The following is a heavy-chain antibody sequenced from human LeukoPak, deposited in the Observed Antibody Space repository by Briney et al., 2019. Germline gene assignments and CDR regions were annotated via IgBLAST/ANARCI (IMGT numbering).Heavy chain of an antibody. D-gene: IGHD3-3*01. V-gene: IGHV3-48*01. CDR3: ARDGGYYDFWSGTGD. Sequence: GKSLRLSCAASGFTFSSYSMNWVRQAPGKGLEWVSYISSSSSTIYYADSVKGRFTISRDNAKNSLYLQMNSLRAEDTAVYYCARDGGYYDFWSGTGDWGQGTLVTVSS. CDR1: GFTFSSYS. CDR2: ISSSSSTI. J-gene: IGHJ4*02.